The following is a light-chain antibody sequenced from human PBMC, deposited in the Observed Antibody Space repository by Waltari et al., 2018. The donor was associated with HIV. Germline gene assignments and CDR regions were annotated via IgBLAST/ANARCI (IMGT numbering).Light chain of an antibody. CDR1: QHIRNY. J-gene: IGKJ1*01. CDR2: DTF. CDR3: QQYGSYPPT. Sequence: DVQMTQSPLSLSASVGARVTITCRASQHIRNYLAWIQQKAGKAPKSLIYDTFTLQNGVPSRFSGSGSGTDFTLTISSLQAEDCGTYYCQQYGSYPPTFGQGTKVEI. V-gene: IGKV1-16*01.